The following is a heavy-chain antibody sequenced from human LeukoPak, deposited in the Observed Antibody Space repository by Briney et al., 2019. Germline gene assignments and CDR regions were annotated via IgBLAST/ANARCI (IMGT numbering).Heavy chain of an antibody. CDR1: GFTFSSYW. D-gene: IGHD2-2*01. V-gene: IGHV3-7*01. Sequence: GGSLRLSCAASGFTFSSYWMSWVRQAPGKGREWVANIKQDGSEKYYVDSVKGRFTLSRDNAKNSLYVQMNSLRAEDTAVYYCARGCTSNSCYDYWGQGTLVTVSS. CDR2: IKQDGSEK. J-gene: IGHJ4*02. CDR3: ARGCTSNSCYDY.